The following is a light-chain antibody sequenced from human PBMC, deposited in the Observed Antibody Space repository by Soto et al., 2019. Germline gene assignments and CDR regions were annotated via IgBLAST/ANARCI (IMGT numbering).Light chain of an antibody. CDR1: SSDVGAYNY. CDR3: SSYTTSVTAV. Sequence: QSALTQPASVSGSPGQSITSSCTGTSSDVGAYNYVSWYQQHPGKAPKLIIYDVSNRPSGVSNRFSGSKSGNTASLTISGLLTEDEADYYCSSYTTSVTAVFGGGTQLTVL. J-gene: IGLJ7*01. V-gene: IGLV2-14*03. CDR2: DVS.